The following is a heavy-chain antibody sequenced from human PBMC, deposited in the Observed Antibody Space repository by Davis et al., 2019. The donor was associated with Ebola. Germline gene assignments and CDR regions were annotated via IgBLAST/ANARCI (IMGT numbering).Heavy chain of an antibody. J-gene: IGHJ4*02. CDR2: INTNTGNP. V-gene: IGHV7-4-1*02. CDR3: ARDLGLYSSGWYDY. D-gene: IGHD6-19*01. Sequence: ASVKVSCKPSGYTFTMYAMNWVRQAPGHGLEWLGWINTNTGNPTYAQGFTGRFVFSLDTSVSTAYLQISSLKAEDTAVYYCARDLGLYSSGWYDYWGQGTLVTVSS. CDR1: GYTFTMYA.